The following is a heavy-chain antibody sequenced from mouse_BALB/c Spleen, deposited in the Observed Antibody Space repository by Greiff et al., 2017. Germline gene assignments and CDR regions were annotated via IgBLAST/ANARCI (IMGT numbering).Heavy chain of an antibody. CDR1: GFTFSSYA. D-gene: IGHD2-1*01. Sequence: EVQGVESGGGLVKPGGSLKLSCAASGFTFSSYAMSWVRQSPEKRLEWVAEISSGGSYTYYPDTVTGRFTISRDNAKNTLYLEMSSLRSEDTAMYYCARCGNYSFAYWGQGTLVTVSA. CDR2: ISSGGSYT. V-gene: IGHV5-9-4*01. J-gene: IGHJ3*01. CDR3: ARCGNYSFAY.